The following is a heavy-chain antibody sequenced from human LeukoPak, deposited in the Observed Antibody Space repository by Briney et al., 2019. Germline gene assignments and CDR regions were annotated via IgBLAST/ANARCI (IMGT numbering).Heavy chain of an antibody. CDR1: GGSISSHS. Sequence: ASETLSLTCSVSGGSISSHSWSWIRQAPGKGLEWIGYIDYRGSSNYNPSLKSRVTIPADPSKNQFSLKLTSVTAADTAVYYCAKYIDCTNGVCYLNYWGQGTLVTVSS. V-gene: IGHV4-59*11. J-gene: IGHJ4*02. D-gene: IGHD2-8*01. CDR2: IDYRGSS. CDR3: AKYIDCTNGVCYLNY.